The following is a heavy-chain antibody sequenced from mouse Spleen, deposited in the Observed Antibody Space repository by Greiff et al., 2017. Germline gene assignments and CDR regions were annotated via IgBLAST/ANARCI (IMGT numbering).Heavy chain of an antibody. D-gene: IGHD3-2*01. Sequence: EVKLVESGGGLVKPGGSLKVSCAASGFTFSDYGMHWVRQAPEKGLEWISYITSGSSTNYYADTVKGRFTISRDNAKNTLFLQMTSLRSEDAAMYYCARRHAAGFDYWGQGTTLTVSS. V-gene: IGHV5-17*01. CDR2: ITSGSSTN. CDR3: ARRHAAGFDY. CDR1: GFTFSDYG. J-gene: IGHJ2*01.